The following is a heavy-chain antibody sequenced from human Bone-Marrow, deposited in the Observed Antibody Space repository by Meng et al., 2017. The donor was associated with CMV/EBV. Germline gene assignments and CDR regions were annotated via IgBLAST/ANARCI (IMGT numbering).Heavy chain of an antibody. Sequence: SENLSLTCAVSGDSISSNKWWSWVRQPPGKGLEWIGEIYHSGSTNYNPSLKSRVTISVDKSKNQFSLKLSSVTAADTAVYYCARDGGSSWSLYYYNGMDVWGQGTTVTVSS. V-gene: IGHV4-4*02. CDR3: ARDGGSSWSLYYYNGMDV. D-gene: IGHD6-13*01. CDR1: GDSISSNKW. CDR2: IYHSGST. J-gene: IGHJ6*02.